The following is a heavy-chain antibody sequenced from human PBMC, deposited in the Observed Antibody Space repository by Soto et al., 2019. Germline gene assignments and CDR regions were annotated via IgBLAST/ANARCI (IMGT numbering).Heavy chain of an antibody. CDR1: GFTFSSYG. CDR2: IWYDGSNK. V-gene: IGHV3-33*01. J-gene: IGHJ4*02. Sequence: QVQLVESGGGVVQPGRSLRLSCAASGFTFSSYGMHWARQAPGKGLEWVALIWYDGSNKYYADSVKGRFTISRDNSKDPLHLQMNSLRAEDTAVYYCTSSGQQGSTWSNDYWGQGTLVSVSP. CDR3: TSSGQQGSTWSNDY. D-gene: IGHD6-13*01.